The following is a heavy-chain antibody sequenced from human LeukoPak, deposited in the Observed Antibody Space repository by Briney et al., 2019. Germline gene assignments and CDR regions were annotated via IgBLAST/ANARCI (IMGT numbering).Heavy chain of an antibody. D-gene: IGHD2-21*02. CDR3: TTVPWSSNGCGGDCYSSY. CDR2: IKSKTDGGTT. V-gene: IGHV3-15*01. J-gene: IGHJ4*02. Sequence: GGSLRLSCAASGFTFSNAWMSWVRQAPGKGLEWVGRIKSKTDGGTTDYAAPVKGRFTISRDDSKNTLYLQMNSLKTEDTAVYYCTTVPWSSNGCGGDCYSSYWGQGTLVTVSS. CDR1: GFTFSNAW.